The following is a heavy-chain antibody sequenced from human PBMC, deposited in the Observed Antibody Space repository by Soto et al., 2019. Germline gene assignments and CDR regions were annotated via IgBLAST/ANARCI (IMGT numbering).Heavy chain of an antibody. V-gene: IGHV4-39*01. J-gene: IGHJ6*02. CDR1: GGSISSSSYY. CDR2: IYYSGST. D-gene: IGHD3-16*01. Sequence: PSATLSLTCTVPGGSISSSSYYWGWIRQPPGKGLEWIGSIYYSGSTYYNPSLKSRVTISVDTSKNQFSLKLSSVTAADTAVYYRARQRHGGDGYNYGMDVWGQGTTVTVSS. CDR3: ARQRHGGDGYNYGMDV.